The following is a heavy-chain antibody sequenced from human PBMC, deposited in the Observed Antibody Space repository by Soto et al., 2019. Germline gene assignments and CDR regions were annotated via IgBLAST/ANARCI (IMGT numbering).Heavy chain of an antibody. V-gene: IGHV1-69*13. J-gene: IGHJ4*02. CDR2: IIPIFGTA. CDR3: ARWATKCDFVF. CDR1: GGTFSSYA. Sequence: ASVKVSCKASGGTFSSYAISWVRHAPGQGLEWMGGIIPIFGTANYAQKFQGRVTITADESTSTAYMELSSLRSEDTAVYYCARWATKCDFVFWGQGTLVTVSS.